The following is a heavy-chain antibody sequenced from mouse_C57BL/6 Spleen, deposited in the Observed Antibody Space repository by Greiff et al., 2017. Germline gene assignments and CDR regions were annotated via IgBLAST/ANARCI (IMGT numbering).Heavy chain of an antibody. V-gene: IGHV1-55*01. CDR3: AYGAFGD. J-gene: IGHJ2*01. Sequence: QVQLKEPGAELVKPGASVKLSCKASGYNFNSSWIAWVKQRPGQGLEWIGDIYPGSGSPNYNAKFKGKATLTVDTSSSTAYMQLSSLTSEDAAFYYCAYGAFGDWGQAPTLTVSS. CDR1: GYNFNSSW. CDR2: IYPGSGSP. D-gene: IGHD1-1*02.